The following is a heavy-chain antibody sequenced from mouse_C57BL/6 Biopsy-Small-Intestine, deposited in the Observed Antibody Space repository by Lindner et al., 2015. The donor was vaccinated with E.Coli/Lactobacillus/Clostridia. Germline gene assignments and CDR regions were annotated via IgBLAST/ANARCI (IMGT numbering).Heavy chain of an antibody. Sequence: VQLQESGGDLVKPGGSLKLSCAASGFTFSDYGMHWVRQAPEKGLEWVAYISSGSSTIYYADTVKGRFTISRDNAKNTLFLQMTSLRSEDTAMYFCSRRDVYWGYLDYWGQGTTLTVSS. D-gene: IGHD2-3*01. CDR2: ISSGSSTI. J-gene: IGHJ2*01. CDR3: SRRDVYWGYLDY. V-gene: IGHV5-17*01. CDR1: GFTFSDYG.